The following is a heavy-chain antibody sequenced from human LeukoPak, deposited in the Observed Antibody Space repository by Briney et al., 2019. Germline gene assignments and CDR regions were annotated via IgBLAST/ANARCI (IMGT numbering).Heavy chain of an antibody. V-gene: IGHV3-48*01. J-gene: IGHJ3*02. CDR2: ISSSSSTI. CDR1: GFTFDDYA. D-gene: IGHD3-22*01. CDR3: ARTRYPTMIVVFDAFDI. Sequence: GGSLRLSCAASGFTFDDYAMHWVRQAPGKGLEWVSYISSSSSTIYYADSVKGRFTISRDNAKNSLYLQMNSLRAEDTAVYYCARTRYPTMIVVFDAFDIWGQGTMVTVSS.